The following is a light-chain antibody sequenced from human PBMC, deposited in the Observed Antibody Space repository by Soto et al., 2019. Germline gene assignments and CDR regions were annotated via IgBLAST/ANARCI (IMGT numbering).Light chain of an antibody. J-gene: IGKJ3*01. V-gene: IGKV1-39*01. Sequence: DLQMTQSPSSLSASVGDRVNITCRASQSISSYLNWYQQKPGKAPKLLVYAASRLQSGVPSRFSGTGSGTDFTLTISSLQPEDFATYYCQQSFRTPFTFGPGTKVDIK. CDR1: QSISSY. CDR3: QQSFRTPFT. CDR2: AAS.